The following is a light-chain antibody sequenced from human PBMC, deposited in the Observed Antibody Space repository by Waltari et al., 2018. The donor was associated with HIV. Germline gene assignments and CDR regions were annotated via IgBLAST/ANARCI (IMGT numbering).Light chain of an antibody. Sequence: SSELTQDPAVSVALGQTVRITCQGDSPRSYYVSWYQQKPGQAPVLVIYGKNNRPSGIPDRFSGSSSGNTASLTITGAQAEDEADYYCNSRDSSGNHWVFGGGTKLTVL. CDR3: NSRDSSGNHWV. CDR1: SPRSYY. J-gene: IGLJ3*02. CDR2: GKN. V-gene: IGLV3-19*01.